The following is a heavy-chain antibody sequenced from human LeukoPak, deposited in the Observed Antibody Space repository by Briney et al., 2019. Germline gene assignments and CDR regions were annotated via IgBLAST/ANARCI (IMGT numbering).Heavy chain of an antibody. CDR3: ARVKRHYDILTGYYPEYYFDY. CDR1: GGSISSYY. D-gene: IGHD3-9*01. J-gene: IGHJ4*02. V-gene: IGHV4-4*07. Sequence: SETLSLTCTVSGGSISSYYWSWIRQPAGKGLEWIGRIYTSGSTNYNPSLKSRVTMSVDTPKNQFSLKLSSVTAADTAVYYCARVKRHYDILTGYYPEYYFDYWGQGTLVTVSS. CDR2: IYTSGST.